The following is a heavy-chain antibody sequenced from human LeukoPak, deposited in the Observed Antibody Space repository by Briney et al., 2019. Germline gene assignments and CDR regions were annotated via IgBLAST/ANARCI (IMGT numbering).Heavy chain of an antibody. J-gene: IGHJ5*02. CDR3: ARDRVASGRFGEVAS. Sequence: PGGSLRVSCAASGFTFSTYSMNWVRQALGKGLEWVSFISGGGSYIYYAESVKGRFTISRDNAKNSLYLQMNSLRAEDTAIYYCARDRVASGRFGEVASWGQGTLVTVSS. CDR1: GFTFSTYS. V-gene: IGHV3-21*01. CDR2: ISGGGSYI. D-gene: IGHD3-10*01.